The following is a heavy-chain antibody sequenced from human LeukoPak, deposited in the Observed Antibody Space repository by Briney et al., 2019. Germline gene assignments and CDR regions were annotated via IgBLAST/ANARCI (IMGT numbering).Heavy chain of an antibody. CDR2: IYYSGSI. V-gene: IGHV4-31*03. D-gene: IGHD6-13*01. Sequence: PSQTLSLTCTVSGGSISSGGYYWSWIRQHPGKGLEWIGYIYYSGSIYYNPSLKSRVTISVDTSKNQFSLKLSSVTAADTAVYYCARGMYSSRLYNWFDPWGQGTLVTVSS. J-gene: IGHJ5*02. CDR3: ARGMYSSRLYNWFDP. CDR1: GGSISSGGYY.